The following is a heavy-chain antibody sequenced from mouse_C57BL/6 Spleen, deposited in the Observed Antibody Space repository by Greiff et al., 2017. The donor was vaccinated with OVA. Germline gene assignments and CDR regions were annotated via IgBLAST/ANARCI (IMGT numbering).Heavy chain of an antibody. Sequence: EVKLMESGPGLVKPSQSLSLTCSVSGYSITSGYYWNWIRQFPGNKQEWLGNISYDGSNNYNPSLKNRISITRDTSKNQFFLKLNSVTTEDTATYYCARDNYGSSHWFAYWGQGTLVTVSA. D-gene: IGHD1-1*01. CDR3: ARDNYGSSHWFAY. J-gene: IGHJ3*01. CDR1: GYSITSGYY. V-gene: IGHV3-6*01. CDR2: ISYDGSN.